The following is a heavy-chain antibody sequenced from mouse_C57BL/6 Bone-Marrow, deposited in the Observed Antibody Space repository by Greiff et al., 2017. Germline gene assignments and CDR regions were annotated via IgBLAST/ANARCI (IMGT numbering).Heavy chain of an antibody. CDR2: ISSGGSYT. CDR1: GFTFSSYG. CDR3: ARRSNYEGYYAMDY. V-gene: IGHV5-6*01. J-gene: IGHJ4*01. D-gene: IGHD2-5*01. Sequence: EVQLVESGGDLVKPGGSLKLSCAASGFTFSSYGMSWVRQTPDKRLEWVATISSGGSYTYYPDSVKGRFTISRDTAKNTLYLQMSSLKSEDTAMYYCARRSNYEGYYAMDYWGQGTSVTVSS.